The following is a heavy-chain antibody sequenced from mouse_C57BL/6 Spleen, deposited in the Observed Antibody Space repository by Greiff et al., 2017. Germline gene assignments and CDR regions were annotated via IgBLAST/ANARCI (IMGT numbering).Heavy chain of an antibody. V-gene: IGHV5-17*01. Sequence: VQLKESGGGLVKPGGSLKLSCAASGFTFSDYGMHWVRQAPEKGLEWVAYISSGSSTIYYADTVKGRFTISRDNAKNTLFLQMTSLRSEDTAMYYCASFSSYAWFADWGQGTLVTVSA. D-gene: IGHD1-1*01. CDR1: GFTFSDYG. CDR3: ASFSSYAWFAD. J-gene: IGHJ3*01. CDR2: ISSGSSTI.